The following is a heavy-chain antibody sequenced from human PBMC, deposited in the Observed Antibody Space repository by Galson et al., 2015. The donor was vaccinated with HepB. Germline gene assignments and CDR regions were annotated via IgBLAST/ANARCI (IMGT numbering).Heavy chain of an antibody. CDR3: ASGRGVVVAATYDY. V-gene: IGHV4-34*01. CDR1: GGSFSGYY. D-gene: IGHD2-15*01. J-gene: IGHJ4*02. CDR2: INHSGST. Sequence: ETLSLTCAVYGGSFSGYYWSWIRQPPGKGLEWIGEINHSGSTNYNPSLKSRVTISVDTSKNQFSLKLSSVTAADTAVYYCASGRGVVVAATYDYWGQGTLVTVSS.